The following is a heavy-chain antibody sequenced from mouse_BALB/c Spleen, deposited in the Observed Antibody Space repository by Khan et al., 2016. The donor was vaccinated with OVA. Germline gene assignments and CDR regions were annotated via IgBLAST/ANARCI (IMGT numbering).Heavy chain of an antibody. CDR1: GYTFTSYT. CDR3: VKDGAYYSSDSLFAY. D-gene: IGHD2-5*01. CDR2: INPSNGYT. J-gene: IGHJ3*01. Sequence: QVQLKESGAELARPGVSVKMSCKASGYTFTSYTIHWIKLRPGQGLEWIGYINPSNGYTNYNQKFKDKATLTADNSSTTAYMELSSLTSDDTTLYNRVKDGAYYSSDSLFAYWGQGTLVTVSA. V-gene: IGHV1-4*01.